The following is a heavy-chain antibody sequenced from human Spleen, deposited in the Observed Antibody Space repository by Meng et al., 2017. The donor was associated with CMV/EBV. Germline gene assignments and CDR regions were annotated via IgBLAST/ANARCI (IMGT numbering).Heavy chain of an antibody. V-gene: IGHV3-53*05. J-gene: IGHJ4*02. CDR2: IYAGGTT. Sequence: GGSLRLSCAASGFTVSSNYINGVRQAPGKGLEWVSVIYAGGTTYFADPVKGRFTISIDKSKNTVFLQMKSLRAEDTAVYYCARESSDSLDQKIDHWGQGTLVTVSS. CDR1: GFTVSSNY. CDR3: ARESSDSLDQKIDH. D-gene: IGHD3/OR15-3a*01.